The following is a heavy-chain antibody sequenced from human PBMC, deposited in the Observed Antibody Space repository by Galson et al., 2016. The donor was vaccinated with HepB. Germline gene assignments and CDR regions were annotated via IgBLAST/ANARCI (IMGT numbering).Heavy chain of an antibody. V-gene: IGHV3-7*01. D-gene: IGHD3-16*02. Sequence: SLRLSCAASGFSFSDYWMTWVRQAPGQGLEWVANIHQGGSEKHYMESVKGRFTISRDNYKKTLYLQMSSLRDEDTAVYYCARRNVLRPVGIIVIVDYSFGMDVWGQGTTVTVSS. J-gene: IGHJ6*02. CDR3: ARRNVLRPVGIIVIVDYSFGMDV. CDR1: GFSFSDYW. CDR2: IHQGGSEK.